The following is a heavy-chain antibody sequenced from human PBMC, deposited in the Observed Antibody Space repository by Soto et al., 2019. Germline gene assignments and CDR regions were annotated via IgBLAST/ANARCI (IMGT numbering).Heavy chain of an antibody. Sequence: PGESLKISCKGSGYTFTNYWIGWVRQMPGKGLEWMGIIYPGDSDTRYSPSFQGQVTISADKSISTAYLQWSSLKASDTAMYYCARHLAYCGGDCYSHYYYYYGMDVWGQGTTVTVSS. D-gene: IGHD2-21*02. CDR1: GYTFTNYW. CDR3: ARHLAYCGGDCYSHYYYYYGMDV. J-gene: IGHJ6*02. V-gene: IGHV5-51*01. CDR2: IYPGDSDT.